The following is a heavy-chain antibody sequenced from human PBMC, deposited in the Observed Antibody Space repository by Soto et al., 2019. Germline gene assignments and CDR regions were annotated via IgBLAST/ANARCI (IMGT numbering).Heavy chain of an antibody. CDR3: ARDVIKSPGINYYGMDV. V-gene: IGHV3-21*06. Sequence: PGGSLRLSCVASGFTFSSDPMNWIRHAPGKXLEWVSYISSSISYMYYPDSMKRRFTISRDNAMNTVYLQMQSLMAEDAAVYYCARDVIKSPGINYYGMDVWGQGTKVTVSS. J-gene: IGHJ6*02. CDR2: ISSSISYM. CDR1: GFTFSSDP.